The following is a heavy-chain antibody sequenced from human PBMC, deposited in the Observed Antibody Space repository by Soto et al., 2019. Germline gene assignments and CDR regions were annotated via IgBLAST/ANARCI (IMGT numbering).Heavy chain of an antibody. J-gene: IGHJ4*02. CDR3: ARHTPAISISDH. V-gene: IGHV4-39*01. D-gene: IGHD2-15*01. CDR2: IYYSGST. Sequence: SETLSFTCTVSGGSISSSSYYWGWIRQPPGKGLERIGSIYYSGSTYYNPSLKIRVTISVDTSKNQFSLKLSSVTAADTAVYYCARHTPAISISDHWGQGTLVTAPQ. CDR1: GGSISSSSYY.